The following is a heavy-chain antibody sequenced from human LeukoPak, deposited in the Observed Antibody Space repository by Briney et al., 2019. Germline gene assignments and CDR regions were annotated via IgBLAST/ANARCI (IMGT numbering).Heavy chain of an antibody. Sequence: SSVKVSCKASGYTFTGYYMHWVRQAPGQGLEWMGWINPNSGGTNYAQKFQGSVTMTRDTSISTAYMELSRLRSDDTAVYYCARERYGSGSFPNWFDPWGQGTLVTVSS. CDR2: INPNSGGT. J-gene: IGHJ5*02. D-gene: IGHD3-10*01. CDR3: ARERYGSGSFPNWFDP. CDR1: GYTFTGYY. V-gene: IGHV1-2*02.